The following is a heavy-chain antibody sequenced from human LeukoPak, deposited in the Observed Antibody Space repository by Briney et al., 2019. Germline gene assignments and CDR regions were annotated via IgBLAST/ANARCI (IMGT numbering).Heavy chain of an antibody. CDR2: ISGYQGST. Sequence: ASVKVSCKASGYTFTNYGITWVRQAPGQGLEWMGWISGYQGSTKYAQNLQGRVTMTIDTSTSTAYMDLRSLRSDDTAIYFCARSDLGTIPAGPFNYWGQGTLVAVSS. D-gene: IGHD5-24*01. CDR3: ARSDLGTIPAGPFNY. CDR1: GYTFTNYG. J-gene: IGHJ4*02. V-gene: IGHV1-18*01.